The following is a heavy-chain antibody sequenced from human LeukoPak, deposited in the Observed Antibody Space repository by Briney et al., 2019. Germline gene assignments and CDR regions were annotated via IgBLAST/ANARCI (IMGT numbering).Heavy chain of an antibody. D-gene: IGHD2/OR15-2a*01. Sequence: PGRSLRLSCAASGFTFSSYGMHWVRQAPGKGLEWVAVTSYDESIKYYSDSVKGRFTISRDNSKNTLYLQMNSLRAEDTAVYYCVRGGLSSSWFDPWGQGTLVTVSS. CDR1: GFTFSSYG. CDR2: TSYDESIK. CDR3: VRGGLSSSWFDP. V-gene: IGHV3-30*03. J-gene: IGHJ5*02.